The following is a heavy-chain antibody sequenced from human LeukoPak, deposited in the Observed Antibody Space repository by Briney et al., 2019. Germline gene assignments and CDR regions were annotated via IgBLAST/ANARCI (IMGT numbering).Heavy chain of an antibody. CDR3: ARGAAPSHYYFDY. CDR2: IYYSGST. V-gene: IGHV4-39*07. Sequence: SETLSLTCTVSGGSISSSSYYWGWIRQPPGKGLEWIGSIYYSGSTYYNPSLKSRVTISVDTSKNQFSLKLSSVTAGDTAVYYCARGAAPSHYYFDYWGLGTLVTVSS. CDR1: GGSISSSSYY. D-gene: IGHD2-15*01. J-gene: IGHJ4*02.